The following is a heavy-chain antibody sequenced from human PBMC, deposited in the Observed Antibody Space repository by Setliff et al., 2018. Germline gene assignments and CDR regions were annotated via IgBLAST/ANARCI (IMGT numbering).Heavy chain of an antibody. CDR2: ISGYNGNT. V-gene: IGHV1-18*01. J-gene: IGHJ4*02. D-gene: IGHD3-3*01. Sequence: ASVKVSCKTSGYTFINYGLSWMRQAPGQGLEWLGWISGYNGNTNYAQRFQGRVTTTIDTSKSTAYMELRSLRSDDTAVYYCSRVPRLEWLLPTFDSWGQGTLVTVSS. CDR3: SRVPRLEWLLPTFDS. CDR1: GYTFINYG.